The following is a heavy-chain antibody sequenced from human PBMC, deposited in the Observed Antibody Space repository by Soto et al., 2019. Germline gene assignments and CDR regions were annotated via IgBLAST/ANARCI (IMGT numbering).Heavy chain of an antibody. CDR3: ARGQVVSDQH. CDR1: GGSISSGVYS. D-gene: IGHD2-15*01. J-gene: IGHJ4*02. CDR2: TYHIGRT. Sequence: QLQLQESGSGLVKPSQTLSLTCAASGGSISSGVYSWSWIRQPPGKGLEWIGYTYHIGRTYYHPFLKSRVTISVDRSTNQFALKMSSVTDADTAGYYCARGQVVSDQHWGQGTLVTVSS. V-gene: IGHV4-30-2*01.